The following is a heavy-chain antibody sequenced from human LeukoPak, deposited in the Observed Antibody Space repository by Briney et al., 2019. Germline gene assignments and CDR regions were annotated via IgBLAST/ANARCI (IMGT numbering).Heavy chain of an antibody. CDR2: ISYRGTT. CDR3: ARDPGSCSGGSCSFYWYFDL. CDR1: GVSISSSY. D-gene: IGHD2-15*01. Sequence: SETLSLTCSVSGVSISSSYWSWIRQPPGKGLEWIGYISYRGTTKYNPSLKSRVTISVDTSKNQVSLNLSSVAAADTAVYYCARDPGSCSGGSCSFYWYFDLWGRGTLVTVSS. V-gene: IGHV4-59*01. J-gene: IGHJ2*01.